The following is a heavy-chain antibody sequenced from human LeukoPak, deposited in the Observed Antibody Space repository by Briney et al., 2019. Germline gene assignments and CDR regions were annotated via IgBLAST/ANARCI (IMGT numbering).Heavy chain of an antibody. CDR2: IYTTGKT. CDR3: ARHGYTASHYFLDF. V-gene: IGHV4-4*07. J-gene: IGHJ4*02. Sequence: PSDTLSLTCTVSSGSINSYYWGWVRQPARGGLEWIGRIYTTGKTDYNPSLKSRPTMSVDTSKRQFSLKLTSVTAADTAIYYCARHGYTASHYFLDFWSQGTLVTVSS. D-gene: IGHD3-16*01. CDR1: SGSINSYY.